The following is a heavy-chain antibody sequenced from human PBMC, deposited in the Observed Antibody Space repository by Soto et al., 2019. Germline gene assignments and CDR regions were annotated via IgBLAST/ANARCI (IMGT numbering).Heavy chain of an antibody. CDR2: FRAGGNT. J-gene: IGHJ4*02. CDR3: ARRYGGTFDY. V-gene: IGHV4-39*01. CDR1: GGSISRSDYY. D-gene: IGHD2-15*01. Sequence: LSETLSLTCTVSGGSISRSDYYWGWIRQPPEKGLEWIGSFRAGGNTFYNPFLKSRVIISVDTSTNQFSLKLSSVTAADTAVYYCARRYGGTFDYWGQGTLVIVSS.